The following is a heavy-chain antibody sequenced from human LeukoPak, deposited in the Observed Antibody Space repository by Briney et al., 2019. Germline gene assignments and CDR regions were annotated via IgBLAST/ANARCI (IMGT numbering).Heavy chain of an antibody. D-gene: IGHD5-18*01. CDR3: ARDSGYTNGWDYFAY. J-gene: IGHJ4*02. CDR2: LKQDGSEK. Sequence: GGSLRLSCAAYGVTFSSYCMSWVRQAPGKGLEWVANLKQDGSEKYYVNSVKGRFTISRDNAKNSLYLQVNSLRAEDTAFYYCARDSGYTNGWDYFAYWGQGTLVTVSS. V-gene: IGHV3-7*03. CDR1: GVTFSSYC.